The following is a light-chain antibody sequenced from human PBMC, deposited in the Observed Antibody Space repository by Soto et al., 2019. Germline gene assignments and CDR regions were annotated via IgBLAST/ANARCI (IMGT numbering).Light chain of an antibody. CDR1: SSDVGGYNY. CDR2: DVS. J-gene: IGLJ3*02. V-gene: IGLV2-14*01. Sequence: QSVLPQPASVSESPGQSITISCTGTSSDVGGYNYVSWYQQHPGKAPKLMIYDVSNRPSGVSDRFSGSKSGNTASLTISGLQAEDEADYYCSSYTSSGTVVFGGGTKVTVL. CDR3: SSYTSSGTVV.